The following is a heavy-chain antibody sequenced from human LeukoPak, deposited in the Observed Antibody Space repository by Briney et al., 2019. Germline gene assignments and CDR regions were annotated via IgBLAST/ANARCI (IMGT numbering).Heavy chain of an antibody. J-gene: IGHJ4*02. CDR3: ARVAAAAGAIDY. CDR1: GFTFTSEA. Sequence: GGSLRLSCAASGFTFTSEAMTWVRQAPGMGLEWVSSISDSGRTTYYADSVKGRFTISRDNSKNTLYLQMNSLRAEDTAVYYCARVAAAAGAIDYWGQGTLVTVSS. D-gene: IGHD6-13*01. CDR2: ISDSGRTT. V-gene: IGHV3-23*01.